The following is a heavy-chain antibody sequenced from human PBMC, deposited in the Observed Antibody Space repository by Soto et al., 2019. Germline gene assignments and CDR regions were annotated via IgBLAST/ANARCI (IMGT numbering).Heavy chain of an antibody. J-gene: IGHJ4*02. CDR2: IYYSGST. Sequence: ETLSLTCTVSGGSISSSSYYWGWIRQPPGTGLEWIGSIYYSGSTYYNPSLKSRVTISVDTSKNQFSLKLSSVTAADTAVYYCAVTYYDFWSGYSFNDYWGQGTLVTVSS. CDR1: GGSISSSSYY. V-gene: IGHV4-39*01. CDR3: AVTYYDFWSGYSFNDY. D-gene: IGHD3-3*01.